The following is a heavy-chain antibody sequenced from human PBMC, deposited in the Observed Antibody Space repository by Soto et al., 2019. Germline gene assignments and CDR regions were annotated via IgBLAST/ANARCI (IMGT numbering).Heavy chain of an antibody. CDR1: GFTFSGSA. Sequence: EVQLVESGGGLVQPGGSLKLSCAASGFTFSGSAMHWVRQASGKGLEWVGRIRSKANSYATAYAASVKGRFTISRDDSKNTAYLQMNSLKTEDPAVYYCTSHVYSDSSGYSKNHWGQGTLVTVSS. CDR3: TSHVYSDSSGYSKNH. CDR2: IRSKANSYAT. V-gene: IGHV3-73*01. D-gene: IGHD3-22*01. J-gene: IGHJ5*02.